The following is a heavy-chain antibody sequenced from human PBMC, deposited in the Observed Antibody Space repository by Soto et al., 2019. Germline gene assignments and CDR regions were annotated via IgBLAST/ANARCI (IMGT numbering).Heavy chain of an antibody. V-gene: IGHV4-31*11. CDR2: IYYSGST. Sequence: ASEPLSLTCAVSGGSIISGGYYWSWIRQHPGKGLEWIGYIYYSGSTYYNPSLKSRVTISVDTSKNQFSLKLSSVTAADTAVYYCVGFANLFDYWGQGTLVTVSS. J-gene: IGHJ4*02. CDR3: VGFANLFDY. CDR1: GGSIISGGYY.